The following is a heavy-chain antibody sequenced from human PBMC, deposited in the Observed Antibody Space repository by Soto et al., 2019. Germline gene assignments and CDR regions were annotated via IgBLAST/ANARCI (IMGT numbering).Heavy chain of an antibody. CDR1: GFTFSSYG. CDR2: IWYDGSNK. Sequence: QVQLVESGGGVVQPGRSLRLSCAASGFTFSSYGMHWVRQAPGKGLEWVAVIWYDGSNKYYADSVKGRFTISRDNSKNTLYLQMNSLRAEDTSVYYCARDRFHYHGSGATDYWGQGTLVTVSS. V-gene: IGHV3-33*01. D-gene: IGHD3-10*01. J-gene: IGHJ4*02. CDR3: ARDRFHYHGSGATDY.